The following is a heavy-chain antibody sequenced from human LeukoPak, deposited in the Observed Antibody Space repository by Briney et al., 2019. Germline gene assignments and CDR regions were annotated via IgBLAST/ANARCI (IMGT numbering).Heavy chain of an antibody. J-gene: IGHJ6*02. CDR2: ISYDGSNK. CDR3: AGGSSPYYYYGMDV. Sequence: GRSLRLSCAASGFTFSSYGMHWVRQAPGKGLEWVAVISYDGSNKYYADSVKGRFTISRDNSKNTLYLQMNNLRAEDTAVYYCAGGSSPYYYYGMDVWGQGTTVTVSS. D-gene: IGHD6-6*01. V-gene: IGHV3-30*03. CDR1: GFTFSSYG.